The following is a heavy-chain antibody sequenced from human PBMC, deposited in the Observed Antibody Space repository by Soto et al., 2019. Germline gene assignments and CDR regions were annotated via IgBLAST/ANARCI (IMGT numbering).Heavy chain of an antibody. CDR3: AAGYVGYCSGASCYSSVGDY. J-gene: IGHJ4*02. Sequence: ASVKVSCKASGFTFTSSAVQWVRQARGQRLEWIGWIVVGSGNTNYAQKFQERVTITRDMSTSTAYMELSSLRSEDTAVYYCAAGYVGYCSGASCYSSVGDYWGQGTLVTVSS. V-gene: IGHV1-58*01. CDR1: GFTFTSSA. D-gene: IGHD2-15*01. CDR2: IVVGSGNT.